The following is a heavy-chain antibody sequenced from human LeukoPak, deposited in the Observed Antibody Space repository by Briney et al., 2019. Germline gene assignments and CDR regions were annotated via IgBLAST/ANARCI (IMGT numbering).Heavy chain of an antibody. CDR1: GFTFSTYW. CDR3: ARDRHCVKGICHSPPGMDV. Sequence: GGSLRLSCAASGFTFSTYWMHWVRQAPGKGLVWVSRFNSDGITTSYADSVKGRFTISRDNSKNTMYLQINSLRVEDSAVYYCARDRHCVKGICHSPPGMDVWGQGTTVTVSS. D-gene: IGHD6-13*01. V-gene: IGHV3-74*01. CDR2: FNSDGITT. J-gene: IGHJ6*02.